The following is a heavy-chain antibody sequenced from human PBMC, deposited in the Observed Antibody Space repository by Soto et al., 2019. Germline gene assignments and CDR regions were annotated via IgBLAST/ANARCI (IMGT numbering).Heavy chain of an antibody. D-gene: IGHD1-1*01. Sequence: TLSRTGAVSGGSISRGDYAWNWMRQPPGKGLEWIGYIYYGGSTDYNPSLQSRVPMSVDRSRNQFSLKLNSVTAADTAVYYCARVQDRWGQG. CDR3: ARVQDR. CDR2: IYYGGST. CDR1: GGSISRGDYA. V-gene: IGHV4-30-2*01. J-gene: IGHJ5*02.